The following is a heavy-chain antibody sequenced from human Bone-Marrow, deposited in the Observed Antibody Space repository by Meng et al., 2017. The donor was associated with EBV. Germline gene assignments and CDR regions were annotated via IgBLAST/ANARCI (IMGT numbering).Heavy chain of an antibody. Sequence: QVQLQAWGAGLLKPSETLSLTCAVYGGSFSGYYWSWIRQPPGKGLEWIGEINHSGSTNYNPSLKSRVTISVDTSKNQFSLKLSSVTAADTAVYYCARVRSVATITLFDYWGQGTLVTVSS. V-gene: IGHV4-34*01. CDR3: ARVRSVATITLFDY. J-gene: IGHJ4*02. CDR1: GGSFSGYY. D-gene: IGHD5-24*01. CDR2: INHSGST.